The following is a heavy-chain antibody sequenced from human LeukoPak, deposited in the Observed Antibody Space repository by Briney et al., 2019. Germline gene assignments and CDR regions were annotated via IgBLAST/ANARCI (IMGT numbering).Heavy chain of an antibody. CDR3: ARDLTGGDAFDI. V-gene: IGHV1-18*01. Sequence: ASVKVSCTASGYTFTSYGISWVRQAPGQGLEWMGWISAYNGNTNYAQKLQGRVTMTTDTSTSTAYMELRSLRSDDTAVYYCARDLTGGDAFDIWGQGTMVTVSS. CDR2: ISAYNGNT. J-gene: IGHJ3*02. D-gene: IGHD3-9*01. CDR1: GYTFTSYG.